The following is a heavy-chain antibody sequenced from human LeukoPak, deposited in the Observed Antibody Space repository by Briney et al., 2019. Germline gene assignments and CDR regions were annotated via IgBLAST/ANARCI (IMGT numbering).Heavy chain of an antibody. CDR3: ARRDCSSTSCYTFDY. D-gene: IGHD2-2*02. V-gene: IGHV4-39*01. CDR1: GGSISSSSYY. J-gene: IGHJ4*02. CDR2: IYYSGST. Sequence: SETLSLTCTVSGGSISSSSYYWRWIRQPPGKGPEWIGSIYYSGSTYYNPSLKSRVTISVDTSKNQFSLKLISVAAADTAVYYCARRDCSSTSCYTFDYWGQGTLVTVSS.